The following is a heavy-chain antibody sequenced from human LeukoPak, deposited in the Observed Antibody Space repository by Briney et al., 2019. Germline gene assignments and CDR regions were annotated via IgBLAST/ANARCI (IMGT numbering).Heavy chain of an antibody. Sequence: PGGSLRLSCAASGFTFSNYSMNWVRQAPGKGLEWVSYISTSSSTIYYADSVKGRFTISRDNAKNSLYLQMNSLRAEDTAVYYCASGRKGPAAGTSLFDYWGQGTLVTVSS. D-gene: IGHD6-13*01. J-gene: IGHJ4*02. V-gene: IGHV3-48*01. CDR3: ASGRKGPAAGTSLFDY. CDR1: GFTFSNYS. CDR2: ISTSSSTI.